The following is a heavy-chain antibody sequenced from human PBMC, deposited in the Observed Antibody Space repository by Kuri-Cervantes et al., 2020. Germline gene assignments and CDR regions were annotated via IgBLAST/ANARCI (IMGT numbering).Heavy chain of an antibody. Sequence: ASVKVSCKASGYTFTYRYLHWVRQAPGQGLEWMGWINPNSGGTNYAQKFQGRVTMTRDASISTAYMELSRLRSDDTAVYYCARVIRGYSYGLFDYWGQGTLVTVSS. CDR2: INPNSGGT. CDR3: ARVIRGYSYGLFDY. CDR1: GYTFTYRY. V-gene: IGHV1-2*02. J-gene: IGHJ4*02. D-gene: IGHD5-18*01.